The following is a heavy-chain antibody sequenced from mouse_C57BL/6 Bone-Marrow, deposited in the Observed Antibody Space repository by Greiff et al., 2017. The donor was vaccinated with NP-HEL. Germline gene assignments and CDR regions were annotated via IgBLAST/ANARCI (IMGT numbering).Heavy chain of an antibody. V-gene: IGHV1-5*01. CDR3: TRSSTTVVAGDWYFDV. CDR2: IYPGNSDT. J-gene: IGHJ1*03. D-gene: IGHD1-1*01. CDR1: GYTFTSYW. Sequence: EVKLQESGTVLARPGASVKMSCKTSGYTFTSYWMHWVKQRPGQGLEWIGAIYPGNSDTSYNQKFKGKAKLTAVTSASTAYMELSSLTNEDSAVYYWTRSSTTVVAGDWYFDVWGTGTTVTVSS.